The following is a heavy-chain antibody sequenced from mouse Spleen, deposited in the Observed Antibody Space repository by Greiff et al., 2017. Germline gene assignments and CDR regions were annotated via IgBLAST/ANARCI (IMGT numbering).Heavy chain of an antibody. Sequence: QVQLKQPGAELVKPGASVKLSCKASGYTFTSYWMHWVKQRPGRGLEWIGRIDPNSGGTKYNEKFKSKATLTVDKPSSTAYMQLSSLTSEDSAVYYCALDYYYAMDYWGQGTSVTVSS. CDR1: GYTFTSYW. J-gene: IGHJ4*01. V-gene: IGHV1-72*01. CDR3: ALDYYYAMDY. CDR2: IDPNSGGT.